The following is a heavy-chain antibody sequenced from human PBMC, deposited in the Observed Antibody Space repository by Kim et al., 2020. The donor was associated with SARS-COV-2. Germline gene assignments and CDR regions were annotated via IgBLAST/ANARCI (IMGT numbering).Heavy chain of an antibody. J-gene: IGHJ4*02. CDR3: AREIKDYDSSGYYDY. D-gene: IGHD3-22*01. Sequence: SETLSLTCTVSGGSISSGGYYWSWIRQHPGKGLEWIGYIYYSGSTYYNPSLKSRVTISVDTSKNQFSLKLSSVTAADTAVYYCAREIKDYDSSGYYDYWGQGTLVTVSS. CDR2: IYYSGST. V-gene: IGHV4-31*03. CDR1: GGSISSGGYY.